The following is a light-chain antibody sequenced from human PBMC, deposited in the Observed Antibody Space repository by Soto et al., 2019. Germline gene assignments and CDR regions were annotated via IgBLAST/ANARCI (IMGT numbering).Light chain of an antibody. CDR1: QSVSSSY. CDR3: QQYGISPFT. J-gene: IGKJ3*01. Sequence: EIVLTQSPGTLSLSPGERATLSCRASQSVSSSYLAWYQQKPGQTPRLLFYGASSRATGIPDRFSGSGSGTDFTLIISRLEPEDFAVYYCQQYGISPFTFGPGTKVDIK. CDR2: GAS. V-gene: IGKV3-20*01.